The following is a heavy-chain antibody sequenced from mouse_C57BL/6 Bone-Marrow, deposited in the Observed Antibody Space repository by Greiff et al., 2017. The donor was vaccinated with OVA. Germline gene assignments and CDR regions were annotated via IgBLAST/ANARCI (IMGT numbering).Heavy chain of an antibody. Sequence: EVKLVESEGGLVQPGSSMKLSCTASGFTFSDYYMAWVRQVPEKGLEWVANINYDGSSTYYLDSLKSRFIISRDNAKNILYLQMSSLKSEDTATYYCAREDYDGYYGEFAYWGQGTLVTVSA. CDR2: INYDGSST. CDR3: AREDYDGYYGEFAY. D-gene: IGHD2-3*01. J-gene: IGHJ3*01. V-gene: IGHV5-16*01. CDR1: GFTFSDYY.